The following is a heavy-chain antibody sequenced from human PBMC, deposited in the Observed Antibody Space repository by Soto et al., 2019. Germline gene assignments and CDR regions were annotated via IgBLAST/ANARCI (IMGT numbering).Heavy chain of an antibody. CDR2: INPSGGST. J-gene: IGHJ5*02. Sequence: GASVKVSCKASGYTFTIYYRHWVRQAPGQGLEWMGIINPSGGSTSYAQKFQGRVTMTRDTSTSTVYMELSSLRSEDTAVYYCARAGGSYKTDNWFDPWGQGTLLTVSS. V-gene: IGHV1-46*01. CDR3: ARAGGSYKTDNWFDP. D-gene: IGHD1-26*01. CDR1: GYTFTIYY.